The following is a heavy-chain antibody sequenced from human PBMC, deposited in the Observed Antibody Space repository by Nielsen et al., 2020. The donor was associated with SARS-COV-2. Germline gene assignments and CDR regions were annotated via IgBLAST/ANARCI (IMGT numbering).Heavy chain of an antibody. V-gene: IGHV3-9*01. J-gene: IGHJ4*02. CDR3: AKDTAGSAWYAELGD. CDR1: GFTFSSYW. D-gene: IGHD3-10*01. Sequence: SLKISCTASGFTFSSYWMSWVRQAPGKGLEWVSSISWNSDEIAYADSVKGRFTISRDNARNSLFLQMNSLRPEDTALYFCAKDTAGSAWYAELGDWGQGTLVTVSS. CDR2: ISWNSDEI.